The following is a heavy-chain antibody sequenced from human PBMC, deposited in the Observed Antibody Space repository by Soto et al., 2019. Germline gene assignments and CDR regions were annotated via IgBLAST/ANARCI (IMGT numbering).Heavy chain of an antibody. CDR3: XXXXXAGGHFDY. CDR1: GFTFSSYA. V-gene: IGHV3-23*01. Sequence: DVQLLESGGGLVQPEGSLRLSCAASGFTFSSYAMGWVRQGAGKGLEWAAVVSIGGSTHYADSVRGRFTISRDNSXXXLSXXXXXXXXXXXXXXXXXXXXXAGGHFDYWGQGALVTVSS. J-gene: IGHJ4*02. CDR2: VSIGGST.